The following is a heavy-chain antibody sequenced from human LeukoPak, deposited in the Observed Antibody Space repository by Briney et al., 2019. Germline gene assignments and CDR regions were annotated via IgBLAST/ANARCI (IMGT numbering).Heavy chain of an antibody. CDR3: ARRAGYSYGYNWFDP. J-gene: IGHJ5*02. CDR1: GYSFTSYW. CDR2: IYPGDSDT. V-gene: IGHV5-51*01. Sequence: GESLKISCKGSGYSFTSYWIGWVRQMPGKGLEWMGIIYPGDSDTRYSPSFQGQVTISADKSISTAYLQWSSLKASDTATYYCARRAGYSYGYNWFDPWGQGTLVTVSS. D-gene: IGHD5-18*01.